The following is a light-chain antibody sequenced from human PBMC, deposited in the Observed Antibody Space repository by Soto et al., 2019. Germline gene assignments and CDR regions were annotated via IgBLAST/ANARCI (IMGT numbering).Light chain of an antibody. Sequence: AGQGVTTNFAWYQQKSGQSPRLLIYDVSIRATGVPARFSGSGSETDLTLVCGRVKSADPVVCFCQHYNKWPFDFGQGTRLEIK. V-gene: IGKV3-15*01. J-gene: IGKJ5*01. CDR2: DVS. CDR3: QHYNKWPFD. CDR1: QGVTTN.